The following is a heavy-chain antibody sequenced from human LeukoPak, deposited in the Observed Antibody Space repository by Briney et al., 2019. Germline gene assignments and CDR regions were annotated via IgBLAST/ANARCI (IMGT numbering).Heavy chain of an antibody. D-gene: IGHD2-15*01. J-gene: IGHJ4*02. Sequence: SETLSLTCAVNGGFLRGHHWSWLRQPPGKGLAWIGESNHSGSTNYNPSLKSRVTISVDTFKSQCSLRLCSVSAADTAVYYCARGAGEVVTPWYFDYGGQGSLVTVSA. CDR3: ARGAGEVVTPWYFDY. CDR2: SNHSGST. V-gene: IGHV4-34*01. CDR1: GGFLRGHH.